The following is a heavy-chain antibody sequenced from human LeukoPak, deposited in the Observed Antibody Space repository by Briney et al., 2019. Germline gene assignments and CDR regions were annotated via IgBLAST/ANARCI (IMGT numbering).Heavy chain of an antibody. CDR3: ARLGSISCDY. CDR2: IYPSDSNT. J-gene: IGHJ4*02. Sequence: GESLKISFKGSGXSFNTYCIAWVRQMPGKGLEWMGIIYPSDSNTRYSPSFQGQVTISADKSISTAYLQWSSLKASDTAMYYCARLGSISCDYWGQGTLVTVSS. CDR1: GXSFNTYC. V-gene: IGHV5-51*01. D-gene: IGHD6-13*01.